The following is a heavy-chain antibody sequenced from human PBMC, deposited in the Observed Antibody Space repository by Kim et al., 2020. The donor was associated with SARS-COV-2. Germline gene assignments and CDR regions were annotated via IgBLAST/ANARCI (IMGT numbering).Heavy chain of an antibody. J-gene: IGHJ5*01. Sequence: GGSTYYTDSVNGRLTISRENSKNTVYLQMNSVRAEDTAVYYCARAGWLDSWGQGALVTVSS. V-gene: IGHV3-23*01. CDR3: ARAGWLDS. CDR2: GGST.